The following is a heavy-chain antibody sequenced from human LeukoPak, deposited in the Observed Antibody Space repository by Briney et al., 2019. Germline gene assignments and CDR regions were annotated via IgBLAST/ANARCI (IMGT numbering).Heavy chain of an antibody. Sequence: ASVKVSCKASGYTFTNYGISWVRQAPGQGLEWMGWISAYNGNTNYAQKLQGRVTMTTDTSTSTAYMELRSLRSDDTAVYYCARVVEYSSSWYGVLDYWGQGTLVTVSS. J-gene: IGHJ4*02. D-gene: IGHD6-13*01. V-gene: IGHV1-18*01. CDR2: ISAYNGNT. CDR3: ARVVEYSSSWYGVLDY. CDR1: GYTFTNYG.